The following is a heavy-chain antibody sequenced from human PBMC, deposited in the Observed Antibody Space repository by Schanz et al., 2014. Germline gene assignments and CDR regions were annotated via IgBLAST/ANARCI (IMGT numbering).Heavy chain of an antibody. CDR1: GFTFRGYA. V-gene: IGHV3-23*01. Sequence: EVQLLESGGGLVQPGGSLRLSCAASGFTFRGYAMSWVRQAPGRGLEWVSINSGSGGNTYYADAVRGRFTISRDNSKTTVYLQMNSLRAEDTAVYYCAKDAENTAMITDYFDYWGQGTLVTVSS. J-gene: IGHJ4*02. CDR2: NSGSGGNT. D-gene: IGHD5-18*01. CDR3: AKDAENTAMITDYFDY.